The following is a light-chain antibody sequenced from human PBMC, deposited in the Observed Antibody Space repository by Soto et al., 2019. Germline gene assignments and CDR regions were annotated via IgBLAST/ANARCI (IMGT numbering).Light chain of an antibody. CDR2: DAS. CDR1: QSMSSW. Sequence: DIQMTQSPSTLSASAGDRVTITCRASQSMSSWLAWYQQKPGKAPKLLIYDASSLQSGVPSRFSGSGSGTEFTLSISGLQPDDSAAYYCQQYSIYPWTFGQGTKVDIK. J-gene: IGKJ1*01. V-gene: IGKV1-5*01. CDR3: QQYSIYPWT.